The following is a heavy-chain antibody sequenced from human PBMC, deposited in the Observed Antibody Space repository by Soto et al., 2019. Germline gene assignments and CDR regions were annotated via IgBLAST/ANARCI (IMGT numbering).Heavy chain of an antibody. Sequence: QVLLQESGPGLVKPSQTLSLTCTVSGGSVSSGPYYWSWIRQHPGKGLEWIGYIHYTETTFYNPSLKHRLTLSVDTSKDQFSLKLSSVTAADTAVYYCARASHYGSGTEYFDFWGQGTLVTVSS. D-gene: IGHD3-10*01. V-gene: IGHV4-31*03. CDR3: ARASHYGSGTEYFDF. J-gene: IGHJ4*02. CDR1: GGSVSSGPYY. CDR2: IHYTETT.